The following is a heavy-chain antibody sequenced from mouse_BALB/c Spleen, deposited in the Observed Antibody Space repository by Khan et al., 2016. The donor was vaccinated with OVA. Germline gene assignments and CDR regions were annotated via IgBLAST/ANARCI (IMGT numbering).Heavy chain of an antibody. CDR2: ISYSGST. J-gene: IGHJ2*01. V-gene: IGHV3-2*02. CDR1: GYSITSDYA. D-gene: IGHD1-1*01. Sequence: EVQLQESGPGLVKPSQSLSLTCTVTGYSITSDYAWNWIRQFPGNKLEWMGYISYSGSTSYNPSLKSRISITRDTSKNQFFLQLNSVTTEDTATYYCARDYGSSYYYFDYWCHGTTLTVSS. CDR3: ARDYGSSYYYFDY.